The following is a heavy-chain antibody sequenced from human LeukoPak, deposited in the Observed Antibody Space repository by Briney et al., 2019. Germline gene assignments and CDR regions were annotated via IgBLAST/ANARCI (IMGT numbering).Heavy chain of an antibody. CDR3: ARSGVGFVGVPAGIRPHYYFDY. V-gene: IGHV1-3*01. CDR1: GYTFTSYA. Sequence: ASVEVSCKASGYTFTSYAMHWVRQAPGQRLEWMGWINAGNGNTKYSQKFQGRVTITRDTSASTAYMELSSLRSEDTAVYYCARSGVGFVGVPAGIRPHYYFDYWGQGTLVTVSS. J-gene: IGHJ4*02. D-gene: IGHD2-2*01. CDR2: INAGNGNT.